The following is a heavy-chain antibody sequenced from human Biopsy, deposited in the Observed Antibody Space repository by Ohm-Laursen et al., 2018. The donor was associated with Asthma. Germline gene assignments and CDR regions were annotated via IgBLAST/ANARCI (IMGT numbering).Heavy chain of an antibody. CDR3: AKVRSDWVITESFDY. V-gene: IGHV3-9*01. D-gene: IGHD3-22*01. J-gene: IGHJ4*02. CDR2: ISWNSATI. CDR1: GFKFDEYT. Sequence: SLRLSCTAPGFKFDEYTVHWVRQAPGKGLEWVSGISWNSATIGYADSVEGRFTISRDNAKNSVFLHMDSLRPEDTAFYYCAKVRSDWVITESFDYWGQGVLVTVSS.